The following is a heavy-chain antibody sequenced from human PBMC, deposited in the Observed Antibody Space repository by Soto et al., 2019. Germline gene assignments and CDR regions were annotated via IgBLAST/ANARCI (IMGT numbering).Heavy chain of an antibody. V-gene: IGHV1-18*01. J-gene: IGHJ3*02. CDR2: ISPYNGNT. CDR1: GYTFSNYG. Sequence: QVQLVQSGGEVKKPGASVKVSCKASGYTFSNYGISWVRQAPGQGLEWVGWISPYNGNTNYGQKVQGRVTLTTDTSTSTAYMELRSLRSDDTAVYYCARDRKVEWYDTYDIWGQGTMVTVSS. D-gene: IGHD3-9*01. CDR3: ARDRKVEWYDTYDI.